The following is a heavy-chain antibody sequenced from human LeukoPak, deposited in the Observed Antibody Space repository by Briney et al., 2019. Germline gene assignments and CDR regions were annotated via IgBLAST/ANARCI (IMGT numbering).Heavy chain of an antibody. Sequence: SETLSLTCTVSGGSISSNNYYWGWIRQPPGKGLEWIGSLYYSGSAYYNPSLKSRVTISVDASKNQFSLKLSSVTAADTGVYYCARREVRGVIKVYYYMDVWGKGTTVTISS. CDR2: LYYSGSA. D-gene: IGHD3-10*01. V-gene: IGHV4-39*01. CDR1: GGSISSNNYY. CDR3: ARREVRGVIKVYYYMDV. J-gene: IGHJ6*03.